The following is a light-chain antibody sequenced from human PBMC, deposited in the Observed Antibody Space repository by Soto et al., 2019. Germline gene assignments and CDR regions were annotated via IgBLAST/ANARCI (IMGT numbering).Light chain of an antibody. CDR3: AAWDDRLNAVV. CDR2: SNS. J-gene: IGLJ2*01. V-gene: IGLV1-44*01. Sequence: QSVLTQPPSASGTPGQRVILSCSGSSSNIGMNTVDWYQQLPGTAPKLLIYSNSQWPSGVPDRFSGSKSGTSASLAISSLQSEDEADYYCAAWDDRLNAVVFGGGTKLTVL. CDR1: SSNIGMNT.